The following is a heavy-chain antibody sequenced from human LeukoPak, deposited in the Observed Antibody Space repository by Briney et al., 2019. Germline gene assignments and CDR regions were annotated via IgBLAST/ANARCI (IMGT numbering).Heavy chain of an antibody. J-gene: IGHJ4*02. D-gene: IGHD2-15*01. Sequence: GGSLRLSCAASGFTFSSYAMTWVRQAPGKGLEWVSAISGSGGRTYYADSVKGRFTISRDNSKNTLYLQMNSLRPEDTAVYYCAKRLCSGGSCYGIDYWGQGTLVTVSS. V-gene: IGHV3-23*01. CDR3: AKRLCSGGSCYGIDY. CDR2: ISGSGGRT. CDR1: GFTFSSYA.